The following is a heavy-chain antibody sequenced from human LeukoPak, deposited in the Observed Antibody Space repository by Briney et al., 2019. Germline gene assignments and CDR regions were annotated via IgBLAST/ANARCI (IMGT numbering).Heavy chain of an antibody. Sequence: GGSLRLSCAASGFTFSSYAMSWVRQAPGKGLQWASVIRDSCASTYYADSVKGRFTISRDNSKHTLYLQMNSLRAEDTAVYYCAKAGRSGWYPGWPFDIWGQGTMVTVSS. CDR2: IRDSCAST. CDR3: AKAGRSGWYPGWPFDI. D-gene: IGHD6-19*01. J-gene: IGHJ3*02. V-gene: IGHV3-23*01. CDR1: GFTFSSYA.